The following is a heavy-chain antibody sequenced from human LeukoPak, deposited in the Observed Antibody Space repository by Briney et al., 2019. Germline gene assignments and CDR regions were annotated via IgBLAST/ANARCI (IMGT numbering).Heavy chain of an antibody. CDR2: IFYTGNT. CDR3: ARHGGNSVYDPFEH. Sequence: SETLSLTCTVSGGSISSHYWSWIRQSPGKGLEWIGCIFYTGNTNYNPSLKSRATISVDTSKKQFSLRLSSVTAADTAVYYCARHGGNSVYDPFEHWGQGTLVTVSS. J-gene: IGHJ4*02. D-gene: IGHD5/OR15-5a*01. V-gene: IGHV4-59*08. CDR1: GGSISSHY.